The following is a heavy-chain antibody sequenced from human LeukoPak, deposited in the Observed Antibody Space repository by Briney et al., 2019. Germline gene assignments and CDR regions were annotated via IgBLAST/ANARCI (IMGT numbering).Heavy chain of an antibody. Sequence: GGSLRLSCAASGFTFSSYAMHWVRQAPGKGLEWVAVISYDGSNKYYADSVKGRFTISRDNSKNTLYLQMNSLRAEDTAVYYCARSTVAMGSFDYWGQGTLVTVSS. CDR3: ARSTVAMGSFDY. CDR2: ISYDGSNK. V-gene: IGHV3-30*04. CDR1: GFTFSSYA. J-gene: IGHJ4*02. D-gene: IGHD4-23*01.